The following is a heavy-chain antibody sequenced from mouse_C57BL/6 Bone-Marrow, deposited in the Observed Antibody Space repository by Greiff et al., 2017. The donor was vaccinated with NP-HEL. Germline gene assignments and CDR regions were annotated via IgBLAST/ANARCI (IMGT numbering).Heavy chain of an antibody. CDR3: TRMGGGD. Sequence: VQLQQSGAELVRPGASVTLSCKASGYTFTDYEMHWVKQTPVHGLEWIGAIDPETGGTAYNQKFKGKAILTADKSSSTAYMELRSLTSEDSARVFWTRMGGGDWGQGTTLTVSS. CDR2: IDPETGGT. V-gene: IGHV1-15*01. D-gene: IGHD2-3*01. CDR1: GYTFTDYE. J-gene: IGHJ2*01.